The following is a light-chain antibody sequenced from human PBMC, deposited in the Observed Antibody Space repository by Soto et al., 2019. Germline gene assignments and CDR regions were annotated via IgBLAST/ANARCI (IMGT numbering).Light chain of an antibody. V-gene: IGLV2-8*01. J-gene: IGLJ1*01. CDR2: EVT. Sequence: QSALTQPPSASGSPGQSVAISCTGSSSDIGGYNFVSWYQQHPGKAPKLMIYEVTKRPSGVPDRFSGSKSGNTASLTVSGLQAEDEDDYYCSSYAGSNNRYVFGTGTKVTVL. CDR1: SSDIGGYNF. CDR3: SSYAGSNNRYV.